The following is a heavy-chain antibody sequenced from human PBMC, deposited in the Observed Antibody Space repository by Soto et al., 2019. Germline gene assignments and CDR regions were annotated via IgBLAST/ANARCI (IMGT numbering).Heavy chain of an antibody. D-gene: IGHD6-19*01. CDR3: ARGSGWYGNYYYGMDV. Sequence: PSETLSLTCTVSGGSISSYYWSWIRQPPGKGLEWIGYIYHSGSTYYNPSLKSRVTISVDRSKNQFSLKLSSVTAADTAVYYCARGSGWYGNYYYGMDVWGQGTTVTVSS. CDR2: IYHSGST. V-gene: IGHV4-59*12. CDR1: GGSISSYY. J-gene: IGHJ6*02.